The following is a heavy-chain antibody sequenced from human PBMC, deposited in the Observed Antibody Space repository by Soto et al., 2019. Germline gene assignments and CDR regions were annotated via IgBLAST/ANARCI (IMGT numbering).Heavy chain of an antibody. Sequence: ETLSLTCAVYGGSFSGYYWSWIRQPPGKGLEWIGEINHSGSTSYNPSLKSRVTISVDTSKNQFSLKLSSVTAADTAVYYCAREGSIITGTHGFDYWGQGTLVTVSS. V-gene: IGHV4-34*01. J-gene: IGHJ4*02. CDR2: INHSGST. CDR3: AREGSIITGTHGFDY. D-gene: IGHD1-20*01. CDR1: GGSFSGYY.